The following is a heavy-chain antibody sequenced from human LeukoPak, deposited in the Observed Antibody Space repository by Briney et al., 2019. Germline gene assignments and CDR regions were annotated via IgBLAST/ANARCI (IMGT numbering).Heavy chain of an antibody. J-gene: IGHJ4*02. CDR1: GGSFSGYY. D-gene: IGHD3-22*01. CDR3: ASTYYDRQFDY. V-gene: IGHV4-34*01. Sequence: SETLSLTCAVYGGSFSGYYWSWIRQPPGKGLEWIGEINHSGSTNYNPSLKSRVTISVDTSKNQFSLKLSSVTAADTAVYYCASTYYDRQFDYWGQGTLVTVSS. CDR2: INHSGST.